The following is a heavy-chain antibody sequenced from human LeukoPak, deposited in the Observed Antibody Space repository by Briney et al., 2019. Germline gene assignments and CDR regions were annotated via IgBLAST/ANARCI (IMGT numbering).Heavy chain of an antibody. D-gene: IGHD2-2*01. V-gene: IGHV4-59*01. Sequence: KSSETLSLTCTVSGGSISSYYWSWIRQPPGKGLEWIGYIYYSGSTNYNPSLKSRVTISVDTSKNQFSLKLSSVTAADTAVYYCARGIPYQLLGPVWFDPWGQGTLVTVSS. CDR3: ARGIPYQLLGPVWFDP. J-gene: IGHJ5*02. CDR2: IYYSGST. CDR1: GGSISSYY.